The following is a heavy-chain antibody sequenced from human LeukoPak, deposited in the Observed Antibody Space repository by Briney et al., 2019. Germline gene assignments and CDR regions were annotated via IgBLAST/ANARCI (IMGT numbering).Heavy chain of an antibody. CDR2: IYYSGST. Sequence: PSETLSLTCTVSGGSISSYYWSWIRQPPGKGLEWIGYIYYSGSTNYNPSLKSRVTISVDTSKNQFSLKLSSVTAADTAVYYCARGGFCSGGSCYFGMVNWFDPWGQGTLVTVSS. CDR1: GGSISSYY. D-gene: IGHD2-15*01. CDR3: ARGGFCSGGSCYFGMVNWFDP. V-gene: IGHV4-59*01. J-gene: IGHJ5*02.